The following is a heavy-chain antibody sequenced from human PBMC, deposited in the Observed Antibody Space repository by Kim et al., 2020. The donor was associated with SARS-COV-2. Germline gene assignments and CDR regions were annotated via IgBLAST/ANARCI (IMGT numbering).Heavy chain of an antibody. Sequence: GGSLRLSCAASGFTFSSYGMHWVRQAPGKGLEWVAVIWYDGSNKYYADSVKGRFTISRDNSKNTLYLQMNSLRAEDTAVYYCARAGGSSSWKTYYYYGMDVWGQGTTVTVSS. CDR3: ARAGGSSSWKTYYYYGMDV. CDR1: GFTFSSYG. V-gene: IGHV3-33*01. D-gene: IGHD6-13*01. J-gene: IGHJ6*02. CDR2: IWYDGSNK.